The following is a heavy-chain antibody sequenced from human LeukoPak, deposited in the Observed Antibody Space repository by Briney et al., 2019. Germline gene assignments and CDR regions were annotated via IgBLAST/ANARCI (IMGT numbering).Heavy chain of an antibody. CDR1: GFTFSSYW. V-gene: IGHV3-7*01. D-gene: IGHD2-2*01. CDR2: INQDGSEK. CDR3: AREKDIVVVPAASSAGVFDY. Sequence: PGGSLRLSCAASGFTFSSYWMSWVRQAPGKGLEWVANINQDGSEKYYVDSVKGRFTISRDNAKNSLYLQMNSLRAEDTAVYYCAREKDIVVVPAASSAGVFDYWGQGTLVTVSS. J-gene: IGHJ4*02.